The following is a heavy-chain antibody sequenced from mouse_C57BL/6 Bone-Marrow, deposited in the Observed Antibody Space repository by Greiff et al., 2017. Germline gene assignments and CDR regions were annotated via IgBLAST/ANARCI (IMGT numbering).Heavy chain of an antibody. V-gene: IGHV7-1*01. Sequence: EVMLVESGGGLVQSGRSLRLSCATSGFTFSDFYMEWVRQAPGKGLEWIAASRNKANDYTTEYSASVKGRFIVSRDTSQSILYLQMNALRAEDTAIYYCARGAHYDYDGYWYFDVWGTGTTVTVSS. J-gene: IGHJ1*03. CDR3: ARGAHYDYDGYWYFDV. CDR1: GFTFSDFY. CDR2: SRNKANDYTT. D-gene: IGHD2-4*01.